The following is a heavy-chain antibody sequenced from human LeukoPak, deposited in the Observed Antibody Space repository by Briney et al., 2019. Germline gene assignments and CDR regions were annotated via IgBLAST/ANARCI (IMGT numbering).Heavy chain of an antibody. Sequence: GGSLRLSCAASGFTFSSYWMHWVRQAPGKGLVWVSRINSDGSSTSYADSVKGRFTTSRDNAKNTLYLQMNSLRAEDTAVYYCARGGIVVVTAIPAWGQGTLVTVSS. CDR3: ARGGIVVVTAIPA. J-gene: IGHJ5*02. CDR1: GFTFSSYW. V-gene: IGHV3-74*01. CDR2: INSDGSST. D-gene: IGHD2-21*02.